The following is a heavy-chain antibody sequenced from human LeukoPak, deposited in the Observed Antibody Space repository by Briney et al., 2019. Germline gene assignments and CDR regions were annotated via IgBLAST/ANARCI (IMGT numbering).Heavy chain of an antibody. Sequence: PSETLSLTCTVSGVINSGYWSWLRQPPGKGLEWIGYDFWSGTSKYNPSLRSRATISVDTSKNRFFLTLTSVTAADTAVYYCARGGDGYNYFDPWGQGILVTVSS. D-gene: IGHD5-24*01. V-gene: IGHV4-59*01. CDR2: DFWSGTS. J-gene: IGHJ5*02. CDR3: ARGGDGYNYFDP. CDR1: GVINSGY.